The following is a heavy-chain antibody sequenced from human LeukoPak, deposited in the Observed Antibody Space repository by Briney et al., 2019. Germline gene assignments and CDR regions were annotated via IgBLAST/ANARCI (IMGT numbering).Heavy chain of an antibody. Sequence: SETLSLTCTVSGGSISSYYWSWIRQPPGKGLEWIGYIYYSGSTNYNPSLKSRVTISVDTSKNQFSLKLSSVTAADTAVYYCARGVVVPAARFDYWGRGTLVTVSS. J-gene: IGHJ4*02. V-gene: IGHV4-59*08. CDR1: GGSISSYY. D-gene: IGHD2-2*01. CDR2: IYYSGST. CDR3: ARGVVVPAARFDY.